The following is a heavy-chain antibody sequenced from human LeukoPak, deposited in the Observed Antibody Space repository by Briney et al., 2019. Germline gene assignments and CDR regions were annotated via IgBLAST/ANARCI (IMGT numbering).Heavy chain of an antibody. CDR3: THYSNYRYYFDY. CDR2: IIPILGIA. J-gene: IGHJ4*02. V-gene: IGHV1-69*02. CDR1: GGTFSSYT. D-gene: IGHD4-11*01. Sequence: SVKVSCKASGGTFSSYTISWVRQAPGQGLEWMGRIIPILGIANYAQKFQGRVTITADKSTTTAYMELSSLRSEDTAVYYCTHYSNYRYYFDYWGQGTLVTVSS.